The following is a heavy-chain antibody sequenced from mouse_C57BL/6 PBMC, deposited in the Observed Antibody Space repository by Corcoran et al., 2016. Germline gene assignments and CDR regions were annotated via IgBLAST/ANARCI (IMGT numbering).Heavy chain of an antibody. D-gene: IGHD2-4*01. Sequence: QIQLVQSGPELKKPGETVKISCKASGYTFTTYGMSWVKQAPGKGLKWMGWINTYSGVPTYADDFKGRFAFSLETSASTAYLQINNLKNEDTATYFCARRGDYDVFDYWGQGTTLTVSS. J-gene: IGHJ2*01. CDR1: GYTFTTYG. CDR2: INTYSGVP. V-gene: IGHV9-3*01. CDR3: ARRGDYDVFDY.